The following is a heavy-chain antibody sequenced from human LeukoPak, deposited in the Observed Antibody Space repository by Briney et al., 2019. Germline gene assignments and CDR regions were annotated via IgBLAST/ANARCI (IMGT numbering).Heavy chain of an antibody. CDR1: GFTSSNYD. Sequence: GGSLRLSCAASGFTSSNYDMHWVRQAPGKGLEWVSVIGTAGNTYYLGSVKGRFTISRENAKNSLYLQMNSLGAGDTAIYYCARSKSYSSGWTDFDYWGQGTLVTVSS. J-gene: IGHJ4*02. CDR3: ARSKSYSSGWTDFDY. D-gene: IGHD6-19*01. V-gene: IGHV3-13*01. CDR2: IGTAGNT.